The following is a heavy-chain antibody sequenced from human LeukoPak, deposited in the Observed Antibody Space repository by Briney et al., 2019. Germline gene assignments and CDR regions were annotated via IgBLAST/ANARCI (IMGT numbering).Heavy chain of an antibody. CDR1: GYTFTSYD. CDR2: INPNSGGT. CDR3: VFRGSYRFDY. D-gene: IGHD3-16*02. V-gene: IGHV1-2*06. Sequence: ASVKVSCKASGYTFTSYDFNWVRQAPGQGLEWMGRINPNSGGTNYAQKFQGRVTMTRDTSISTAYMELSRLRSDDTAVYYCVFRGSYRFDYWGQGTLVTVSS. J-gene: IGHJ4*02.